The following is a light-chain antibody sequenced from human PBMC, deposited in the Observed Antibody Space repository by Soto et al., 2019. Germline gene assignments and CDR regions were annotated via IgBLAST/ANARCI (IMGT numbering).Light chain of an antibody. CDR2: EVS. Sequence: QSALTQPASVSGSPGQSITISCTGTSSDVGGYDYVSWYQLHPGKAPKLILFEVSNRPSGVSYRFSGSKSGNTASLTISGLQAEDEADYFCSSYSSSTAYLFGTGTKLTVL. J-gene: IGLJ1*01. CDR3: SSYSSSTAYL. V-gene: IGLV2-14*01. CDR1: SSDVGGYDY.